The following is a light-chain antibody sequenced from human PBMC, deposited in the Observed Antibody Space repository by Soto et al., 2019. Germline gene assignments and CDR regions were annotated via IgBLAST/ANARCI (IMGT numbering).Light chain of an antibody. V-gene: IGKV3-11*01. CDR2: DAS. CDR3: QQRSYWPVT. J-gene: IGKJ1*01. Sequence: EFVLTQSPAILSMSPGERATLSCRASQSVSSYFAWYQQKPGQAPRLLIYDASTRATGVPARFSGSGSGTDFTLTIRSLEPEDFAVYYCQQRSYWPVTFGQGTKVEIK. CDR1: QSVSSY.